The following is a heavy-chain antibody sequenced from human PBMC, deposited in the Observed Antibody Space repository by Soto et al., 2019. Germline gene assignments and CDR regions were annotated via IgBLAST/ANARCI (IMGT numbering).Heavy chain of an antibody. J-gene: IGHJ6*02. Sequence: QVQVVQSGAEVKETGASVRVSCKTSGYSFTAYGIIWVRQAPGQGLEWMGWISCYNGKKKYAQKVQGRVTMTTETSTSTAYMEVRSLRSDDTAIYYCARDAPPPELRFLEWHNYDYNGMDVCGQGTTVTGSS. V-gene: IGHV1-18*01. D-gene: IGHD3-3*01. CDR2: ISCYNGKK. CDR1: GYSFTAYG. CDR3: ARDAPPPELRFLEWHNYDYNGMDV.